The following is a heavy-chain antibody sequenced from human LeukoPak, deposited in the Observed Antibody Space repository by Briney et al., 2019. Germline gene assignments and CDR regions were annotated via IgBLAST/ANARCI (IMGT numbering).Heavy chain of an antibody. CDR1: GGSISSYY. CDR2: IYSSGST. J-gene: IGHJ3*02. V-gene: IGHV4-4*07. Sequence: SETLSLTCTVSGGSISSYYWTWIRQPAGKGMEWIGRIYSSGSTNYNPSLKSRVTISVDTSKNKFSLTLSSMTAADTAVYYCARDYDFWTDAFDIWGQGTMVSVSS. D-gene: IGHD3-3*01. CDR3: ARDYDFWTDAFDI.